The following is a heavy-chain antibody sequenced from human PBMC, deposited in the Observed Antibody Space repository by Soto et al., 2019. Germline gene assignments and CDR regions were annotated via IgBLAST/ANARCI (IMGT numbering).Heavy chain of an antibody. J-gene: IGHJ5*02. CDR1: GGSISSGGYY. D-gene: IGHD3-10*01. CDR3: ARDLRITMVRGPWFDP. Sequence: QVQLQESGPGLVKPSQTLSLTCTVSGGSISSGGYYWSWIRQHPGKGLEWIGYIYYSGSTYYNPSLKSRVTISVDTSKNQFSLKLSSVTAADTAVYYCARDLRITMVRGPWFDPWGQGTLVTVSS. CDR2: IYYSGST. V-gene: IGHV4-31*03.